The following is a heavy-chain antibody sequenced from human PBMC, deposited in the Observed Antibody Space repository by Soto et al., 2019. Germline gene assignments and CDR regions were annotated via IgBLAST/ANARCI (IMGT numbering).Heavy chain of an antibody. CDR3: ARLGCSGGSCYFGYSGMDV. D-gene: IGHD2-15*01. CDR2: IYYSGST. V-gene: IGHV4-39*01. J-gene: IGHJ6*02. CDR1: GGSISSSSYY. Sequence: SETLSLTCTVSGGSISSSSYYWGWIRQPPGKGLEWIGSIYYSGSTYYNPSLKSRVTISVDTSKNQFSLKLSSVTAADTAVYYCARLGCSGGSCYFGYSGMDVWGQGTTVTVS.